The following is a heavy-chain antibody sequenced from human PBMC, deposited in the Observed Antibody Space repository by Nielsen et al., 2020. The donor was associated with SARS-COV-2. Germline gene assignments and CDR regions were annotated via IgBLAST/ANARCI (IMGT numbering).Heavy chain of an antibody. J-gene: IGHJ4*02. CDR1: GFTFSSYW. CDR2: IKQDGSEK. V-gene: IGHV3-7*01. CDR3: VTLRLRVY. Sequence: GGSLRLSCAASGFTFSSYWMSWVRQAPGKGLEWVANIKQDGSEKYYVDSVKGRFTISRDNAKNTLYLQMSSLRAEDTAVYYCVTLRLRVYWGQGTLVTVSS. D-gene: IGHD5-12*01.